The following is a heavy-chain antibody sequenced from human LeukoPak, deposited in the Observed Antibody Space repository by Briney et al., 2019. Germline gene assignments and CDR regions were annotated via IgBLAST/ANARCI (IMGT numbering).Heavy chain of an antibody. V-gene: IGHV4-59*12. CDR1: GDSLSNYY. Sequence: PSGTLSLTCTVSGDSLSNYYWSWIRKPPGKGLEWIGYVFYTGSTNFHPSFKSRVTMSVDTSKNQFFLKLSSVTAADTAVYYCARLSTVTTSFDYWGQGTLVTVSS. J-gene: IGHJ4*02. D-gene: IGHD4-17*01. CDR3: ARLSTVTTSFDY. CDR2: VFYTGST.